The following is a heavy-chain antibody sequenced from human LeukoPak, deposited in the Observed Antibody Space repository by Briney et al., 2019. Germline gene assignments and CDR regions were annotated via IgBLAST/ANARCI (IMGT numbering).Heavy chain of an antibody. V-gene: IGHV4-59*01. CDR2: IYYSGTT. Sequence: PSETLSLTCTVSGGSRSSYYWSWIRQPPGKGLEWIGYIYYSGTTKYNPSLKSRVTISVDTSENQFSLKLSSVTAADTAVYYCARDREGSYCSGGSCYSGYFDYWGQGTLVTVSS. J-gene: IGHJ4*02. CDR3: ARDREGSYCSGGSCYSGYFDY. CDR1: GGSRSSYY. D-gene: IGHD2-15*01.